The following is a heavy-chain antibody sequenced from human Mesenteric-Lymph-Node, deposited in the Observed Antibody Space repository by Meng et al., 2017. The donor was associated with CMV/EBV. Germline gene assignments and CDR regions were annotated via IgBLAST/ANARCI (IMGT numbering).Heavy chain of an antibody. J-gene: IGHJ4*02. CDR1: GYTFTNYD. Sequence: CKASGYTFTNYDINWVRQAPGQGLEWLGWMRPNSGGTGYAQKFQGRVTMTSDTSITTAYMELGSLTSEDTAVYYCARGPPAKNWRDCWGQGTLVTVSS. CDR2: MRPNSGGT. CDR3: ARGPPAKNWRDC. D-gene: IGHD1-1*01. V-gene: IGHV1-8*01.